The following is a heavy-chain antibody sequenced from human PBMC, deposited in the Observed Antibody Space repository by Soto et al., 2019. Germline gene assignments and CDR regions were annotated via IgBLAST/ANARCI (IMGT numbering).Heavy chain of an antibody. V-gene: IGHV5-51*01. CDR1: GYSFNSFW. CDR3: ARSISVTGTYFSGLDG. CDR2: IYPGDLDT. J-gene: IGHJ6*02. Sequence: GESLKISCKGSGYSFNSFWVAWVRQTPGKGLEWLGIIYPGDLDTRYTSSFQGHVIISADKSSSTVYLQWSSLKASDTAMYYCARSISVTGTYFSGLDGWGQGTPVTVSS. D-gene: IGHD6-19*01.